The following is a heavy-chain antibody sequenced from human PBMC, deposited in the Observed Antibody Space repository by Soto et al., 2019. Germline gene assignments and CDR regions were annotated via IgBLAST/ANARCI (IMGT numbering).Heavy chain of an antibody. Sequence: VQLVEYGGVVVQPGGSLRLSCAASGFTFDDYSMHWVRQAPGKGLEWVSVINWDDSNTYYADSVKGRFTISRDNSNNPLYLQMPSLTAEDPALYYCVKDMARDGNSGPFDFWGHGTLVTVSP. CDR1: GFTFDDYS. J-gene: IGHJ4*01. D-gene: IGHD2-15*01. CDR2: INWDDSNT. V-gene: IGHV3-43*01. CDR3: VKDMARDGNSGPFDF.